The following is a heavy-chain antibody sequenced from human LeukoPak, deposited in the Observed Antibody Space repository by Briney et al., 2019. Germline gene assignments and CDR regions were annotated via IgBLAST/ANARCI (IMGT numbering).Heavy chain of an antibody. CDR3: ATGQYGSGSYFGGAFDY. CDR1: GYTFDDYG. V-gene: IGHV3-20*04. J-gene: IGHJ4*02. Sequence: GGSLRLSCVASGYTFDDYGMSWVRQAPGKGLEWVSGINWDGGTTGYADSVKGRFTISRDNSKNTLYLQMNSLRAEDTAVYYCATGQYGSGSYFGGAFDYWGQGTLVTVSS. CDR2: INWDGGTT. D-gene: IGHD3-10*01.